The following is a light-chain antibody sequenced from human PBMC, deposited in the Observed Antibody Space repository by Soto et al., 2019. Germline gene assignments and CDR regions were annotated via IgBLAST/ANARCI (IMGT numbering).Light chain of an antibody. V-gene: IGLV2-14*01. CDR1: SSDVVGYNY. CDR2: DVS. Sequence: QSALTQPASVSGSPGQSITISCTGTSSDVVGYNYVSWYRQHQGRAPKLMIYDVSNRPSGVSNRFSGSKSGNTASLTISGLQAEDEADYYCSSYTRSSTYVFGTGTKLTVL. CDR3: SSYTRSSTYV. J-gene: IGLJ1*01.